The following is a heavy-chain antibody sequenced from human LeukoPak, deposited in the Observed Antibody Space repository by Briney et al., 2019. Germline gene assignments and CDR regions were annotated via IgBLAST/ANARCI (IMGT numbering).Heavy chain of an antibody. V-gene: IGHV3-48*04. CDR2: ISSSGSTI. Sequence: GGSLRLSCAASGFSFSYYSMNWVRQSPGKGLEWVSSISSSGSTIYYADSVKGRFTISRDNAKNSLYLQMNSLGAEDTAVYYCAELGITMIGGVWGKGTTVTISS. CDR3: AELGITMIGGV. D-gene: IGHD3-10*02. CDR1: GFSFSYYS. J-gene: IGHJ6*04.